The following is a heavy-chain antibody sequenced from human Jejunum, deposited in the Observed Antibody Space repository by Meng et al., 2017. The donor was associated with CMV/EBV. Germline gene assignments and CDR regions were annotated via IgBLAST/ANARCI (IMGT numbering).Heavy chain of an antibody. CDR3: ARDRDASPGAKDY. CDR1: GFSFSTYA. J-gene: IGHJ4*02. CDR2: LGANGVNK. D-gene: IGHD6-25*01. Sequence: CAASGFSFSTYAMSWVRQAPGKGLQWVASLGANGVNKHYADSVTGRVTISRDNSNNTVHLQLNSLRVEDTARYYCARDRDASPGAKDYWGRGALVTVSS. V-gene: IGHV3-23*01.